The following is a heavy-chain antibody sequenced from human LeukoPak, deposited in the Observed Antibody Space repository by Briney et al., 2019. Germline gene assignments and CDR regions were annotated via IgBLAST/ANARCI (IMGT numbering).Heavy chain of an antibody. J-gene: IGHJ6*04. Sequence: PSETLSLSCAAYGGSFSSYYWTWIRQPPGKGLEWIGEINHSGTTTYNPSPKSRVTITVDTSKNQVSLKLRSVTAADTAVYYCARGGITMAYYGIDVWGRGTPVTVSS. CDR1: GGSFSSYY. CDR3: ARGGITMAYYGIDV. V-gene: IGHV4-34*01. D-gene: IGHD3-10*01. CDR2: INHSGTT.